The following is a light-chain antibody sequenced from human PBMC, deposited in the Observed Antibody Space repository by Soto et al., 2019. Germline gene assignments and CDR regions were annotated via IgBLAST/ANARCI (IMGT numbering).Light chain of an antibody. J-gene: IGKJ4*01. V-gene: IGKV1-16*01. CDR2: AAS. CDR3: QQYFQYPLT. Sequence: DIQVTQSPSSLSASVGDRVTMTCRASQGIQNYLAWFQQKPGTAPKSLIFAASSLQSGVPSRFGGSGSGTEFILTISSLQPEDFATYYCQQYFQYPLTVGGGTRVEI. CDR1: QGIQNY.